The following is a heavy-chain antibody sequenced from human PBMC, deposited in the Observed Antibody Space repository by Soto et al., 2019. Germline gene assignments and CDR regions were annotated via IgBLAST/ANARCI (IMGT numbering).Heavy chain of an antibody. V-gene: IGHV3-23*01. D-gene: IGHD2-21*02. CDR2: ISGSGGST. J-gene: IGHJ3*02. CDR1: GVTLSSYA. Sequence: HPGGSLRLXCAASGVTLSSYAMGWVRQAPGKGLEWVSAISGSGGSTYYADSVKGRSTISRDNSKNTLYLQMNSLRAEDTAVYYYAKDEGWEVGTTSHAFNIWCQGTMVTVS. CDR3: AKDEGWEVGTTSHAFNI.